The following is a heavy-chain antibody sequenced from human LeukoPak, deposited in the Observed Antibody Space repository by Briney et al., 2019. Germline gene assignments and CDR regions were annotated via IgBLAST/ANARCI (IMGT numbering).Heavy chain of an antibody. Sequence: SETLSLTCTVSGGSISIGDYYWSWIRQPPGKGLEWIGYIYYSGSTYYNPSLKSRVTISVDTSKNQFSLKLSSVTAADTAVYYCARYYDILTGYRNDAFDIWGQGTMVTVSS. D-gene: IGHD3-9*01. CDR1: GGSISIGDYY. J-gene: IGHJ3*02. CDR2: IYYSGST. V-gene: IGHV4-30-4*01. CDR3: ARYYDILTGYRNDAFDI.